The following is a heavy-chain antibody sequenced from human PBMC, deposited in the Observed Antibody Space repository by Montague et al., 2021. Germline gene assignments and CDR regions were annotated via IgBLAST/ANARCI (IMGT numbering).Heavy chain of an antibody. V-gene: IGHV3-21*01. J-gene: IGHJ4*02. CDR3: ASLPYSSAWPYYFDH. D-gene: IGHD6-19*01. Sequence: SLRLSCAASGFTLSSYTINRVRQAPGKGLEWVSSISSSSLYIDYADSVKGRFTISRDNAKNSLYLQMNSLRAEDTAVYYCASLPYSSAWPYYFDHWGQGTLVTVSS. CDR2: ISSSSLYI. CDR1: GFTLSSYT.